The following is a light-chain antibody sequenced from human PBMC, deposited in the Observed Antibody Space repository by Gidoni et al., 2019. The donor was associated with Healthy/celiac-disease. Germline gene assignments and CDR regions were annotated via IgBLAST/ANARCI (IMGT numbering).Light chain of an antibody. V-gene: IGLV3-1*01. Sequence: SYELTQPPSVSVSPGQTASITCSGDKLGDKYACWYQQKPGQSPVLVIYQDSKRPSVIPERFSGSNSGNTATLTISWTQAMDEADYYCQAWDSSTVVFGGGTKLTVL. J-gene: IGLJ2*01. CDR1: KLGDKY. CDR2: QDS. CDR3: QAWDSSTVV.